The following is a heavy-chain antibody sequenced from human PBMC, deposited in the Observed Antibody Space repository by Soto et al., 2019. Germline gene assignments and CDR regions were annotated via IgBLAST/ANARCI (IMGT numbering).Heavy chain of an antibody. V-gene: IGHV3-30*18. CDR3: AKDGSGSYYYYYYYGMDV. CDR2: ISYDGSNK. D-gene: IGHD1-26*01. Sequence: GGSLRLSCAASGFPFSSYGMHWVRQAPGKGLEWVAVISYDGSNKYYADSVKGRFTISRDNSKNTLYLQMNSLRAEDTAVYYCAKDGSGSYYYYYYYGMDVWGQGTTVTVSS. CDR1: GFPFSSYG. J-gene: IGHJ6*02.